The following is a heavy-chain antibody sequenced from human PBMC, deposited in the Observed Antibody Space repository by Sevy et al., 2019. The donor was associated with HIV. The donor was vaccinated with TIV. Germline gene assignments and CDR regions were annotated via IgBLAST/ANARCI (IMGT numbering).Heavy chain of an antibody. V-gene: IGHV3-33*01. Sequence: GGSLRLSCAASGFTFSSYGMHWVRQAPGKGLEWVAVIWYDGSNKYYADSVKGQLTISRDNSKNTLYLQMNSLRAEDTAVYYCARVTGTTKDLTSGMDVWGQGTTVTVSS. J-gene: IGHJ6*02. CDR1: GFTFSSYG. D-gene: IGHD1-7*01. CDR3: ARVTGTTKDLTSGMDV. CDR2: IWYDGSNK.